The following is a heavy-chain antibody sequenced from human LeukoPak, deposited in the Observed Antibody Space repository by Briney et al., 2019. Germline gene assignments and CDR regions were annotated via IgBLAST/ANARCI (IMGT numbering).Heavy chain of an antibody. CDR2: ISYSGST. J-gene: IGHJ4*02. CDR1: GASISSYY. Sequence: SETLSLTCTGSGASISSYYWSWIRQPPGKGLEWIGYISYSGSTNYNPSLKSRVTISVDTSKTQFSLKLTSVTAADTAVYYCAGDGAPGGSAYFDYWGQGTLVTVSS. V-gene: IGHV4-59*01. D-gene: IGHD3-16*01. CDR3: AGDGAPGGSAYFDY.